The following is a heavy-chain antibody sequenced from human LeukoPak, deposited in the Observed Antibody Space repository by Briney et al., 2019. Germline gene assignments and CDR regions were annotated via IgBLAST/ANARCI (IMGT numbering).Heavy chain of an antibody. CDR3: ARVHRLQGIDKADY. D-gene: IGHD2-15*01. J-gene: IGHJ4*02. Sequence: GGSLRLSCAASGFTFSSYSMTWVHQAPGRGLEWVSYISSSSSTIYYADSVRGRFTISRDNAKNSLYLQMNSLRDEDTAVYYCARVHRLQGIDKADYWGQGTLVTVSS. CDR2: ISSSSSTI. V-gene: IGHV3-48*02. CDR1: GFTFSSYS.